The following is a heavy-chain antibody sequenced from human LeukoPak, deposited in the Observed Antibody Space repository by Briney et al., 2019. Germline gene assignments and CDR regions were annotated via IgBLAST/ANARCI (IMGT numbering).Heavy chain of an antibody. D-gene: IGHD5-18*01. CDR1: GFTFSSYG. V-gene: IGHV3-30*18. CDR2: ISYDGSNK. CDR3: AKDLYSYGTHFDY. J-gene: IGHJ4*02. Sequence: GGSLRLSCAASGFTFSSYGMHWVRQAPGKGLEWVAVISYDGSNKYYADSVKGRFTISRDNSKNTLYLQMNSLRAEDTAVYYCAKDLYSYGTHFDYWGQGTLATVSS.